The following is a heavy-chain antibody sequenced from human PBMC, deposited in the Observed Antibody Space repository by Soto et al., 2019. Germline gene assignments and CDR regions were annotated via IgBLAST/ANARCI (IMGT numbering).Heavy chain of an antibody. V-gene: IGHV3-30-3*01. Sequence: QVQLVESGGGVVQPGRSLRLSCAASGFTFSSYAMHWVRQAPGKGLEWVAVISYDGSNKYYADSVKGRFTISRDNSKNTLYLQMNSLRAEDTAVYYCARDLIAAAGTDYYYYGMDVWGRGTTVTVSS. CDR2: ISYDGSNK. CDR1: GFTFSSYA. J-gene: IGHJ6*02. CDR3: ARDLIAAAGTDYYYYGMDV. D-gene: IGHD6-13*01.